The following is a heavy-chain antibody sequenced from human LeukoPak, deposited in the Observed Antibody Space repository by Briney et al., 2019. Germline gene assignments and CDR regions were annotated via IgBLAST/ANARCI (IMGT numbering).Heavy chain of an antibody. CDR2: ISAYNGNT. J-gene: IGHJ5*02. V-gene: IGHV1-18*01. CDR3: ARVRGVGPSRYCSSTSCHKGDYNWFDP. Sequence: ASVKVSCKASGYTFTSYGISWVRQAPGQGLEWMGWISAYNGNTNYAQKLQGRVTMTTDTSTSTAYMELRSLRSDDTAVYYCARVRGVGPSRYCSSTSCHKGDYNWFDPWGQGTLVTVSS. CDR1: GYTFTSYG. D-gene: IGHD2-2*02.